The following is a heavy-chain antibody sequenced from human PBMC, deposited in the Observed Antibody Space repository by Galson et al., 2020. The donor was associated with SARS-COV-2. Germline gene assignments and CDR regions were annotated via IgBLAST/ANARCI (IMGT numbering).Heavy chain of an antibody. D-gene: IGHD3-3*01. CDR3: ARLGITIFGVVIIPDGGWFDP. V-gene: IGHV4-4*02. Sequence: SQTLSLTCAVSGGSISSSNWWSWVRQPPGKGLEWIGEIYHSGSTHYNPSLKSRVTISVDKSKNQFSLKLSSVTAADTAVYYCARLGITIFGVVIIPDGGWFDPWGQGTLVTVSS. CDR1: GGSISSSNW. CDR2: IYHSGST. J-gene: IGHJ5*02.